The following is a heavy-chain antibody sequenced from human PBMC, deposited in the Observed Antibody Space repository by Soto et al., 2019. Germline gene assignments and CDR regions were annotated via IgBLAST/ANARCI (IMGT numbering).Heavy chain of an antibody. J-gene: IGHJ4*02. D-gene: IGHD3-10*01. Sequence: QLQLQESGPGLVKPSETLSLTCTVSGGSISSSSYYWGWIRQPPGKGLEGIGSIYDSGSTYYTPSLKSRVTISVDTSKNQFPRKLRSVTAAATAVYYCARSLITMVPEADWGKGTLFPVS. CDR1: GGSISSSSYY. V-gene: IGHV4-39*01. CDR3: ARSLITMVPEAD. CDR2: IYDSGST.